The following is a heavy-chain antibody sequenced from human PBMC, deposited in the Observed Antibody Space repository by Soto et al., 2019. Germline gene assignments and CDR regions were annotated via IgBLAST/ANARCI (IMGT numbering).Heavy chain of an antibody. CDR2: IWYDGSNK. CDR1: GFTFSSYG. D-gene: IGHD4-17*01. V-gene: IGHV3-33*01. CDR3: ARGGVGTVTYWYFDL. J-gene: IGHJ2*01. Sequence: QVQLVESGGGVVQPGRSLRLSCAASGFTFSSYGMHWVRQAPGKGLEWVAVIWYDGSNKYYADSVKGRFTISIDNSKNTLYLQMNSLRAEDTAVYYCARGGVGTVTYWYFDLWGRGTLVTVSS.